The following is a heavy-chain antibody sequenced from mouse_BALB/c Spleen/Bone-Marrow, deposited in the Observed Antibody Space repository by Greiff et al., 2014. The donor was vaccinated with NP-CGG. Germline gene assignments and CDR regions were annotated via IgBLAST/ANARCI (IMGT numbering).Heavy chain of an antibody. D-gene: IGHD4-1*01. CDR1: GYTFTNYW. V-gene: IGHV1-5*01. CDR3: ARNWDWVFAY. J-gene: IGHJ3*01. CDR2: IYPGNNDA. Sequence: EVQGVESGTVLARPGASLRMSCKASGYTFTNYWINWIKQGPGQGLEWIGAIYPGNNDAKYTQKFKAKAKLTAVTSTSTADMELSSLTNEDSAVYHCARNWDWVFAYWGQGTLVTVSA.